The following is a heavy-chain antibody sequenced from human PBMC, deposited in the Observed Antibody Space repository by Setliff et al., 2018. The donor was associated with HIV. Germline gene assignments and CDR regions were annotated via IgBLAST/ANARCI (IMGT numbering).Heavy chain of an antibody. CDR2: INHSGST. Sequence: PSETLSLTCAVYGGSFSGYYWSWIRQPPGKGLEWIGEINHSGSTNYNPSLKSRVTISVDTSKNQFSLKLSSVTAADTAVYYCARGRPSNYYYDSSGWGWGLGYFDYWGQGTLVTVS. V-gene: IGHV4-34*01. CDR3: ARGRPSNYYYDSSGWGWGLGYFDY. J-gene: IGHJ4*02. D-gene: IGHD3-22*01. CDR1: GGSFSGYY.